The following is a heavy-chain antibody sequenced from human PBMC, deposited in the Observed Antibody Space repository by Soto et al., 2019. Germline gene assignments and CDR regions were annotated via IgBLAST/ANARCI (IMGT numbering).Heavy chain of an antibody. D-gene: IGHD6-13*01. V-gene: IGHV4-39*01. CDR3: AKSIAAGPYYFDY. J-gene: IGHJ4*02. Sequence: PSETLSLTCTVSGGSISSSSYYWGWIRQPPGKGLEWIGSIYYSGSTYYNPSLKSRVTISVDTSKNQFSLKLSSVTAADTAVYYCAKSIAAGPYYFDYWGQGTLVTVSS. CDR2: IYYSGST. CDR1: GGSISSSSYY.